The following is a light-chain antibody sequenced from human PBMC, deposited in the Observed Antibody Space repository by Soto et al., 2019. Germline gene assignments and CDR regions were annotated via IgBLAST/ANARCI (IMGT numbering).Light chain of an antibody. J-gene: IGKJ1*01. CDR2: GAS. CDR3: QQYGSSSWT. Sequence: EIVMTQSPATLSVSPGERVTLSCRASQSFSSNLAWYQHKPGQAPRLLIYGASSRATGIPDRFSGSGSGTDFTLSISRLEPEDFAVYYCQQYGSSSWTFGQGTKVDIK. V-gene: IGKV3-20*01. CDR1: QSFSSN.